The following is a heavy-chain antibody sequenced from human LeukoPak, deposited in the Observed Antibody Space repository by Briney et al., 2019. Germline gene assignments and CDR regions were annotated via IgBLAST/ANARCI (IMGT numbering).Heavy chain of an antibody. J-gene: IGHJ6*03. Sequence: GGSLRLSCAASGFTFSSYGMHWVRQAPGKGLEWVAFIRYDGSNKYYADSVKGRFTISRDNSKNTLYLQMNSLRAEDTAVYYCAKVSGYYTFDYYYYMDVWGKGTTVTVSS. D-gene: IGHD3-3*01. CDR3: AKVSGYYTFDYYYYMDV. CDR2: IRYDGSNK. V-gene: IGHV3-30*02. CDR1: GFTFSSYG.